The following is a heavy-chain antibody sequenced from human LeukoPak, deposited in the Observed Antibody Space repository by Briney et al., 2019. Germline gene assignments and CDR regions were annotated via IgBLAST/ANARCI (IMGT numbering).Heavy chain of an antibody. J-gene: IGHJ4*02. CDR2: ISASNGNT. CDR3: VRDPGELIVATTFDY. V-gene: IGHV1-18*01. Sequence: GASVKVSCKTSGYSSNSYGISWVRQAPGQGLEWMGWISASNGNTKYPQKFQGRLTMTTDSSTSTAYMDLRSLRSDDTAVYYCVRDPGELIVATTFDYWGQGTLVTVSS. D-gene: IGHD5-12*01. CDR1: GYSSNSYG.